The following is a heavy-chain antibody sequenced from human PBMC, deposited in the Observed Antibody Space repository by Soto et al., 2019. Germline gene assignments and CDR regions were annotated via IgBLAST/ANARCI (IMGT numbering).Heavy chain of an antibody. CDR3: AGEIRYYYDSSGYYYGSY. J-gene: IGHJ4*02. Sequence: GASVKVSCKASGYTFTGYYMHWVRQAPGQGLEWMGWINPNSGGTNYAQKFQGRVTMTRDTSISTAYMELSRLRSDDTAVYYCAGEIRYYYDSSGYYYGSYWGQGXLVTVYS. CDR2: INPNSGGT. D-gene: IGHD3-22*01. V-gene: IGHV1-2*02. CDR1: GYTFTGYY.